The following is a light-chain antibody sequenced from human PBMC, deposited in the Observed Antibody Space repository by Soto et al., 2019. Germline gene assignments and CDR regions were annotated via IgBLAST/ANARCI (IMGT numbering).Light chain of an antibody. CDR1: QSIDSW. CDR3: QQYNGYSTWT. V-gene: IGKV1-5*03. Sequence: DIQMTQSPSTLSASVGDRVTITCRASQSIDSWLAWYQQKPGKAPNLLIYKTSNLESGVPSRFSGSGSGTEFSLTISSLQPDDFATYYCQQYNGYSTWTFGQGTKVDVK. CDR2: KTS. J-gene: IGKJ1*01.